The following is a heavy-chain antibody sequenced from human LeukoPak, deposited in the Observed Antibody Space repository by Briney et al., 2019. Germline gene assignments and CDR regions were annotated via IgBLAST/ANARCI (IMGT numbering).Heavy chain of an antibody. CDR2: INHSGST. CDR3: VRGKVDTAMVNYYYYYGMDV. V-gene: IGHV4-34*01. D-gene: IGHD5-18*01. J-gene: IGHJ6*02. Sequence: SETLSLTCAVYGGSFSGYYWSWIRQPPGKGLEWIGEINHSGSTNYNPSLKSRVTISVDTSKNQFSLKLSSVTAADTAVYYCVRGKVDTAMVNYYYYYGMDVWGQGTTVTVSS. CDR1: GGSFSGYY.